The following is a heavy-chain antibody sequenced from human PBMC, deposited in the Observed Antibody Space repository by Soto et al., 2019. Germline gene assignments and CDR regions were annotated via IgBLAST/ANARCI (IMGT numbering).Heavy chain of an antibody. CDR1: GYTFTKYA. J-gene: IGHJ6*02. CDR2: ISVYNGNT. CDR3: AREGAGLYYYYYGMDV. Sequence: QVQLVQSGAEVKTPGASVKASCKASGYTFTKYAISWMRQAPGQGLEWIGWISVYNGNTKYAENLQGRVTVTTDTSTTTVYMELRSLRSDDTAVYYCAREGAGLYYYYYGMDVWGQGTTVTVPS. V-gene: IGHV1-18*01. D-gene: IGHD6-19*01.